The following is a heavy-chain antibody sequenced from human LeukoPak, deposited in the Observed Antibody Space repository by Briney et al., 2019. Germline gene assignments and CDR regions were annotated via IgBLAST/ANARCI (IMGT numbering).Heavy chain of an antibody. CDR2: ISAYNGNT. Sequence: GASVKVSCKASGYTFTSYGISWVRQAPGQGLEWMGWISAYNGNTNYAQKLQGRVTMTTDTSTSTAYMELRSLRSDDTAVNYCARDLQIRPTNIMITFGGVIVFDYWCQGTLSSSPQ. CDR3: ARDLQIRPTNIMITFGGVIVFDY. J-gene: IGHJ4*02. CDR1: GYTFTSYG. V-gene: IGHV1-18*01. D-gene: IGHD3-16*02.